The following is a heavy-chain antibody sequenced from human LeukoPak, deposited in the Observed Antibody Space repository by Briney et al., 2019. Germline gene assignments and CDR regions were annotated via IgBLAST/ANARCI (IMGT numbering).Heavy chain of an antibody. Sequence: GGSLRLSCAASGFTFSSYSMNLVRQAAGKGLEWVSSISSSSSYIYYADSVKGRFTISRDNAKNSLYLQMNSLRAEDTAVYYCARPLYYGGNLNYWGQGTLVTVSS. V-gene: IGHV3-21*01. CDR3: ARPLYYGGNLNY. CDR1: GFTFSSYS. D-gene: IGHD4-23*01. CDR2: ISSSSSYI. J-gene: IGHJ4*02.